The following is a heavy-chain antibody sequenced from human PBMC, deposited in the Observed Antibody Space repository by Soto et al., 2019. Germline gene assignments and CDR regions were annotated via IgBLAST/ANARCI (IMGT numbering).Heavy chain of an antibody. CDR1: GDTFSSYG. Sequence: QVQLEQAGAEVKKPGSSVKVSCKASGDTFSSYGISWVRQAPGQGLEWMGGIIPIFGTTNYAQKFQGRVTITADESTSTGYMELSSLRSEDTDVYYCAREQRYCSGGSGYPDGRDVWGQGTPVTVSS. D-gene: IGHD2-15*01. J-gene: IGHJ6*02. CDR2: IIPIFGTT. CDR3: AREQRYCSGGSGYPDGRDV. V-gene: IGHV1-69*12.